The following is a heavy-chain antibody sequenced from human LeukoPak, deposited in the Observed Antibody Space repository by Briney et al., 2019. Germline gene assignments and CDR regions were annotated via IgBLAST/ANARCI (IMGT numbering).Heavy chain of an antibody. Sequence: RAGGSLRLSCAASGFTFNSYWMSWVRQAPGKGREWVANIKQDGSEKYYVDSVKGRFTISRDNAKNSLYLQMNSLRAEDTAVYYCARDSLGRAFDIWGQGTMVTVSS. CDR1: GFTFNSYW. J-gene: IGHJ3*02. D-gene: IGHD3-10*01. CDR2: IKQDGSEK. CDR3: ARDSLGRAFDI. V-gene: IGHV3-7*01.